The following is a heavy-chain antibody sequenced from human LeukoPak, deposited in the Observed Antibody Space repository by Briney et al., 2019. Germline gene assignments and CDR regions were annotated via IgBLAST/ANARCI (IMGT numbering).Heavy chain of an antibody. J-gene: IGHJ3*02. D-gene: IGHD5-18*01. CDR3: ASIVDTAMVDSDAFDI. CDR2: ISSSSSTI. Sequence: KPSETLSLTCTVSGGSISSSSYYWGWIRQPPGKGLEWVSYISSSSSTIYYADSVKGRFTISRDNAKNSLYLQMNSLRAEDTAVYYCASIVDTAMVDSDAFDIWGQGTMVTVSS. CDR1: GGSISSSSYY. V-gene: IGHV3-11*01.